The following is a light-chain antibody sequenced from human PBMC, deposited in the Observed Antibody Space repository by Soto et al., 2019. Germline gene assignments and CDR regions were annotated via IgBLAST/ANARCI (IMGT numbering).Light chain of an antibody. CDR3: HQRSSWSPYS. CDR1: QSVNSR. J-gene: IGKJ2*03. Sequence: EIVLTQSPATLSLSPGERATLSCRASQSVNSRLAWYQHKPGHAPRLLIYAASNRAKGIPARFTGSGSGTDFTLTISSLEPEDFAVYYCHQRSSWSPYSFGQGTKVEIK. CDR2: AAS. V-gene: IGKV3-11*01.